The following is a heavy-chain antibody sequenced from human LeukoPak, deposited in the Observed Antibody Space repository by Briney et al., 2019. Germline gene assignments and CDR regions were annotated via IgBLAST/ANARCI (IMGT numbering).Heavy chain of an antibody. CDR3: ARESSGWYGEHWFDP. J-gene: IGHJ5*02. CDR2: ISAYNGNT. V-gene: IGHV1-18*01. Sequence: ASVKVSCKASGYTFTSYGISWERQAPGQGLEWMGWISAYNGNTNYAQKLQGRVTMTTDTSTSTAYMELRSLRSDDTAVYYCARESSGWYGEHWFDPWGQGTLVTVSS. CDR1: GYTFTSYG. D-gene: IGHD6-19*01.